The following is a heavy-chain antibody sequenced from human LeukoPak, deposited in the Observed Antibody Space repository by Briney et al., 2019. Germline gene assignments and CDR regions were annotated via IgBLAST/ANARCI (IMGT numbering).Heavy chain of an antibody. CDR2: ISYIGST. CDR3: ASDSISMNAFDA. J-gene: IGHJ3*01. V-gene: IGHV4-59*11. CDR1: GGSFTTHY. D-gene: IGHD3-22*01. Sequence: SETLSLTCTVSGGSFTTHYWSWIWQPPGKGLEWIGYISYIGSTNYNPSLKSRVTISIDTSNNEVSLMLTSVTAADTAVYYCASDSISMNAFDAWGQGTMVTVSS.